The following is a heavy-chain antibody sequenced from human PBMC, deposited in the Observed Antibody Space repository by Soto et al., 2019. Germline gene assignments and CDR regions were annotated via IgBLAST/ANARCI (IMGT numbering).Heavy chain of an antibody. Sequence: QAQLQESGPGLVRPSGTLSLTCTVSRFSVTNNKYWNWVRQSPGKALEWIGEIYHSGATYYIPSLGGRASIATDKSMNHTSLNPTAVTAADLAVYYCARDSRYCNDGGCSIMRDAFDVWGQGTLVTVSS. V-gene: IGHV4-4*02. CDR2: IYHSGAT. D-gene: IGHD2-15*01. CDR1: RFSVTNNKY. J-gene: IGHJ3*01. CDR3: ARDSRYCNDGGCSIMRDAFDV.